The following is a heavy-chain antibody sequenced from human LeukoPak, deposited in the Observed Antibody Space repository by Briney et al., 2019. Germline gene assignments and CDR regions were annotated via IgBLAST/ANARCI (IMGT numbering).Heavy chain of an antibody. CDR1: GYTFPSYG. CDR3: ARVGGYGDYEWYFDL. CDR2: ITAYNGNT. J-gene: IGHJ2*01. V-gene: IGHV1-18*01. Sequence: GASVKVSCKASGYTFPSYGITWVRQAPGQGLEWMGWITAYNGNTNYAQQLQGRVTMTTDTSTSTAYMELSSLRSDDTAVYYCARVGGYGDYEWYFDLWGRGTLVTVSS. D-gene: IGHD4-17*01.